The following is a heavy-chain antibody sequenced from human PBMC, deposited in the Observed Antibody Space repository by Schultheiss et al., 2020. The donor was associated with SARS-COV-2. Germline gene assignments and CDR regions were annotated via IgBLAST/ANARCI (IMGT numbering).Heavy chain of an antibody. Sequence: SLRLSCAASGFTFSSYGMHWVRQAPGKGLEWVAVISYDGSNKYYADSVKGRFTISRDNSKNTLYLQMNSLRAEDTAVYYCAKEQYFDWLGWFDPWGQGTLVTVSS. V-gene: IGHV3-30*18. CDR2: ISYDGSNK. J-gene: IGHJ5*02. CDR1: GFTFSSYG. D-gene: IGHD3-9*01. CDR3: AKEQYFDWLGWFDP.